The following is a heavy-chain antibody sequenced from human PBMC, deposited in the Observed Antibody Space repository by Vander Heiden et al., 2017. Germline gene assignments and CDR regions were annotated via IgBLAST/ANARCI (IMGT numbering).Heavy chain of an antibody. CDR1: GFTFSSYW. V-gene: IGHV3-74*01. CDR3: ARGAGMATAYFDY. D-gene: IGHD5-18*01. Sequence: EVQLVESGGGLVQPGGSLRLSCAASGFTFSSYWMYWVRQAPGKGLVWVSRINSDGSSTSYADSVKGRFTISRDNAKNTLYLQMNSLRAEDTAVYYCARGAGMATAYFDYWGQGTLVTVSS. CDR2: INSDGSST. J-gene: IGHJ4*02.